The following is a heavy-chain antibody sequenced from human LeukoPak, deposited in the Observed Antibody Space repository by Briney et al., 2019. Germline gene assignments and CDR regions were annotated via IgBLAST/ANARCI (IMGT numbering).Heavy chain of an antibody. CDR2: LRGKVNSYAT. Sequence: GGPLELSCEASGFTFGGPAMPWFRQASGKGRKGVGCLRGKVNSYATAYAASVKGRFTISRDDSKNTAYLQMNSLKTEDTAVYYCTRRQRYCSSTSCYDYFDYWGQGTLVTVSS. CDR3: TRRQRYCSSTSCYDYFDY. CDR1: GFTFGGPA. V-gene: IGHV3-73*01. J-gene: IGHJ4*02. D-gene: IGHD2-2*01.